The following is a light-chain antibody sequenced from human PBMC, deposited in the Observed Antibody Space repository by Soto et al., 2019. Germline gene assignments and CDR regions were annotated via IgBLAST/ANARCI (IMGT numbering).Light chain of an antibody. V-gene: IGLV1-44*01. CDR3: AAWDGSLNGWV. Sequence: QSVRTQAPSASGTPGQRVTISCSGSSSKIGSNTVSWYQQVPGTAPKLLIYSNDQRPSGVPDRFSGSKSGTSASLAIGGLQPEDEADYYCAAWDGSLNGWVFGGGTKVTVL. J-gene: IGLJ2*01. CDR1: SSKIGSNT. CDR2: SND.